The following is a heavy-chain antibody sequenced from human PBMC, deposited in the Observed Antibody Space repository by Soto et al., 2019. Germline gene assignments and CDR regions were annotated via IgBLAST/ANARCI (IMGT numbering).Heavy chain of an antibody. CDR3: ARGSSSWYSNYFDY. V-gene: IGHV4-59*01. J-gene: IGHJ4*02. CDR1: GGSISSYY. CDR2: IYYSGST. Sequence: PSETLSLTCTVSGGSISSYYWSWIRQPPGKGLEWIGYIYYSGSTNYNPSLKSRVTISVDTSKNQFSLKLSSVTAADTAVYYCARGSSSWYSNYFDYWGQGTLVTVSS. D-gene: IGHD6-13*01.